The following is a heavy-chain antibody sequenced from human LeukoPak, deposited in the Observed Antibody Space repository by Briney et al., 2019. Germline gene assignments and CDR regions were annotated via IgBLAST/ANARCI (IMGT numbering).Heavy chain of an antibody. Sequence: QTGGSLRLSCAASGFTFYKSAMTWVRQAPGTELEWVSAISGRGDFTYYADSVRGRFTISRDNSKNMLYLQMTSLRADDTAVYYCARREAEESGPIDYWGQGTLVTVSS. V-gene: IGHV3-23*01. CDR3: ARREAEESGPIDY. CDR1: GFTFYKSA. CDR2: ISGRGDFT. D-gene: IGHD3-3*01. J-gene: IGHJ4*02.